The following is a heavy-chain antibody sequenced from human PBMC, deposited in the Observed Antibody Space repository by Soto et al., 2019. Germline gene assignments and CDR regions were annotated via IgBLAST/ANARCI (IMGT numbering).Heavy chain of an antibody. CDR3: ARVEYYDFWSGVYYYYGMDV. J-gene: IGHJ6*02. CDR1: GGTFSSYA. Sequence: GASVKVSCKASGGTFSSYAISWVRQAPGQGLEWMGGIIPIFGTANYAQKFQGRVTITADKSTSTACMELSSLRSEDTAVYYCARVEYYDFWSGVYYYYGMDVWGQGTTVTVSS. V-gene: IGHV1-69*06. CDR2: IIPIFGTA. D-gene: IGHD3-3*01.